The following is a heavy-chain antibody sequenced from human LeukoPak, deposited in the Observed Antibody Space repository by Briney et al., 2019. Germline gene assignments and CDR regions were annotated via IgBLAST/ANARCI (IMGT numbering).Heavy chain of an antibody. Sequence: SETLSLTCTVSGGSMSTYYWSWIRQPPGKGLEWIGYVYYDGNNDYNPSLKSRVTTSIDTSKKQFSLKLTSATAADTAVYYCARVKDDNNYDRAFDIWGQGTMVTVSS. CDR3: ARVKDDNNYDRAFDI. J-gene: IGHJ3*02. CDR1: GGSMSTYY. D-gene: IGHD5-24*01. CDR2: VYYDGNN. V-gene: IGHV4-59*01.